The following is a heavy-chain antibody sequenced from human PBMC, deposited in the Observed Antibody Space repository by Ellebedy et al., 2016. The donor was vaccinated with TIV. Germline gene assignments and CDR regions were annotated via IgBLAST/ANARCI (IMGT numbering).Heavy chain of an antibody. D-gene: IGHD3-9*01. CDR3: ARIDALTARAFDY. V-gene: IGHV4-59*01. CDR2: IFYSGST. Sequence: MPSETLSLTCTVSGGSISSYYWSRIRQPPGKGLEWIGYIFYSGSTNYSPSLKSRVTIPVDTSKNQFSLKVSSVTAADTAVYYCARIDALTARAFDYWGQGTLVTVSS. J-gene: IGHJ4*02. CDR1: GGSISSYY.